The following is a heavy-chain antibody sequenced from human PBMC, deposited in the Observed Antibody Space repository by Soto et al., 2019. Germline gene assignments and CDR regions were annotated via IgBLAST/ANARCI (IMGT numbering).Heavy chain of an antibody. D-gene: IGHD6-13*01. CDR3: ARGGIAASNY. CDR1: GYTFTSYA. J-gene: IGHJ4*02. CDR2: INDGNGNT. V-gene: IGHV1-3*01. Sequence: QVQLVQSGAEVKKPGASVKVSCKASGYTFTSYAMHWVRQAPGQRLEWMGWINDGNGNTKYSQKFQGRVTITRDTSASTAYVELSSLRSEDTDVYYCARGGIAASNYWGQGTLVTVSS.